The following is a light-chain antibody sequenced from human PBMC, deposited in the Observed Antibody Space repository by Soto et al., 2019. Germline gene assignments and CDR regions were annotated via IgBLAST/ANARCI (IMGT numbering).Light chain of an antibody. CDR3: RQARQSLT. V-gene: IGKV2-28*01. J-gene: IGKJ5*01. CDR1: HSLLYNNTYNY. Sequence: EIVXSHLHAPLPVTPGYPPSISCRSSHSLLYNNTYNYPDCYVQKTGQXPXXXLYFGYNRAPGVTDRFTGSGSGTDFTLKINSVEAEDVGTYYCRQARQSLTFGDGTRLEI. CDR2: FGY.